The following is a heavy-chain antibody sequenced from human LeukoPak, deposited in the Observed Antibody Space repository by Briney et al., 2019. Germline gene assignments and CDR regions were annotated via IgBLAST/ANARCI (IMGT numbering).Heavy chain of an antibody. Sequence: GGSLRLSCAASGFTVSSNYMSWVRQAPGKGLEWVSGINWNGGSTGYADSVKGRFTISRDNAKNSLYLQMNSLRAEDTALYHCARYAGYCSSTSCLSWFDPWGQGTLVTVSS. D-gene: IGHD2-2*01. CDR1: GFTVSSNY. J-gene: IGHJ5*02. V-gene: IGHV3-20*01. CDR2: INWNGGST. CDR3: ARYAGYCSSTSCLSWFDP.